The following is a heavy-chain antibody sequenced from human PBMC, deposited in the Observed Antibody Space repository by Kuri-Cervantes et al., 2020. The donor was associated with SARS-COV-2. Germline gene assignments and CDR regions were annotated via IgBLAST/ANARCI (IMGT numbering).Heavy chain of an antibody. V-gene: IGHV3-43D*03. Sequence: ETLSLTCAASGFTFDDYAMHWVRQAPGKGLEWVSLISWDGGSTYYADSVKGRFTISRDNSKNTLYLQMNSLRAEDTAVYYCARDLLTHITIFGVVIIPNTSFDYWGQGTLVTVSS. CDR3: ARDLLTHITIFGVVIIPNTSFDY. CDR1: GFTFDDYA. D-gene: IGHD3-3*01. CDR2: ISWDGGST. J-gene: IGHJ4*02.